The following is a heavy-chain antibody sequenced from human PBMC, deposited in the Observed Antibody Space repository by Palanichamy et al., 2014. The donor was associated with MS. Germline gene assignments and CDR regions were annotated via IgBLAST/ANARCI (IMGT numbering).Heavy chain of an antibody. Sequence: QVQLQQWGAGLLKPSETLSLTCSVYGGSFSDHYWNWIRQPPGKGLEWIGEINHSGSTNYNPSLKSRVTISVVTSKNEFSLKLTSVTAADTAVYYCALGHFQYYFGMDVWGLGTAVTVSS. V-gene: IGHV4-34*01. J-gene: IGHJ6*02. CDR1: GGSFSDHY. CDR3: ALGHFQYYFGMDV. CDR2: INHSGST.